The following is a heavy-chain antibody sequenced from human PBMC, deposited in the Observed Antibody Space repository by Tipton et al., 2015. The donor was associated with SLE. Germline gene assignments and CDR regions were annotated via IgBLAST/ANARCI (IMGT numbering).Heavy chain of an antibody. J-gene: IGHJ6*03. CDR1: GASMTGYY. CDR3: ARESFTNDFYYYMDV. Sequence: TLSLTCTVSGASMTGYYWSWIRQPPGKRLEWIGFIQGRENTNYNPSLESRVTISVDTSKNQFSLQLTSVTAADTAIYYCARESFTNDFYYYMDVWGKGTTVTVSS. V-gene: IGHV4-59*01. CDR2: IQGRENT. D-gene: IGHD2-8*01.